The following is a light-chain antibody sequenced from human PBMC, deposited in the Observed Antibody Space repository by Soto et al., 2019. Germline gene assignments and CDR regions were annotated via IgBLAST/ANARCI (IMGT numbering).Light chain of an antibody. J-gene: IGLJ3*02. Sequence: QSALTQPPSASGSPGQSVTISCTGTSSDVGGYNYVSWYQQHPGKAHKLMIYEVSKRPSGVPDRFSGSKSGNTASLTVSGLQAEDEADYYCSSYAGRNTLVFGGGTKLTVL. CDR3: SSYAGRNTLV. CDR1: SSDVGGYNY. CDR2: EVS. V-gene: IGLV2-8*01.